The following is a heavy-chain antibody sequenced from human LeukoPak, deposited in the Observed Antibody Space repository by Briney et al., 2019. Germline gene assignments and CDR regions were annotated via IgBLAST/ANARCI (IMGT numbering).Heavy chain of an antibody. CDR2: ISSSYI. CDR3: ARDKIAAAGTDYYYGMDV. CDR1: GFTFSSYN. V-gene: IGHV3-21*01. D-gene: IGHD6-13*01. J-gene: IGHJ6*02. Sequence: GGSLRLSCAASGFTFSSYNMNWVRQAPGKGLEWVSSISSSYIYYADSVKGRFTISRDNAKNSLYLQMNSLRAEDTAVYYCARDKIAAAGTDYYYGMDVWGQGTTVTVSS.